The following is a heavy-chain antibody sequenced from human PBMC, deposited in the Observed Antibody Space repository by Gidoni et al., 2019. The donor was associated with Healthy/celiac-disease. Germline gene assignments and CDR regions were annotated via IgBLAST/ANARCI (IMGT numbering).Heavy chain of an antibody. CDR2: ISSNGGST. CDR3: APPPGGYTSPDY. Sequence: EVQLVESGGGLVQPGGSLRLSCSASGFPFSSYAMPWVRQAPGKGLEYVSAISSNGGSTYYADSVKGRFTISRDNSKNTLYLQMSSLRAEDTAVYYCAPPPGGYTSPDYWGQGTLVTVSS. CDR1: GFPFSSYA. J-gene: IGHJ4*02. D-gene: IGHD5-12*01. V-gene: IGHV3-64D*06.